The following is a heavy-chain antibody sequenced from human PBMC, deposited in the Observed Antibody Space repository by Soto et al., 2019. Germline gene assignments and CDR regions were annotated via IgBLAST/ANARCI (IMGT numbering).Heavy chain of an antibody. Sequence: QITLKESGPTLVRPPQTLTLTCTFSGFSLTSGVGVGWIRQPPGKALEWLALIYWDDDKRYSQSLKNRLTLTKDTSKNQVVLTMTNVGPVDTATYFCAHIDPEIVTVGGHGGFDYWGQGPLVTVSS. D-gene: IGHD5-12*01. CDR2: IYWDDDK. V-gene: IGHV2-5*02. CDR3: AHIDPEIVTVGGHGGFDY. CDR1: GFSLTSGVG. J-gene: IGHJ4*02.